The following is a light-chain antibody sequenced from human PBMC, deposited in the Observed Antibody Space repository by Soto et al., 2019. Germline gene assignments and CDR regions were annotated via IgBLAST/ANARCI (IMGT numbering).Light chain of an antibody. Sequence: QSVLTQPASVSGSPGQSITISCTGNSSDVGYHNYVSWYRQHPGKAPRLMIYEVINRPSGVSNRFSGSKSGNTASLTISGLQAEDEADYYCSSCTSSNTLLYVFGTGTKVTVL. CDR2: EVI. CDR3: SSCTSSNTLLYV. J-gene: IGLJ1*01. V-gene: IGLV2-14*01. CDR1: SSDVGYHNY.